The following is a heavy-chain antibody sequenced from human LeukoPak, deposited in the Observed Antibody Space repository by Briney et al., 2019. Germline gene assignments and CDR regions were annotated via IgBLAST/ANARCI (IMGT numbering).Heavy chain of an antibody. CDR2: INPNSGGT. V-gene: IGHV1-2*02. CDR1: GYTFTGYY. Sequence: ASVKVSCKASGYTFTGYYMHWVRQAPGQGLEWMGWINPNSGGTNYAQKFQGRVTMTRDTSISTAYMELSRLRSDDTAVYYCARVPLITIFGVAQLDRGMDVWGQGTTVTVSS. J-gene: IGHJ6*02. CDR3: ARVPLITIFGVAQLDRGMDV. D-gene: IGHD3-3*01.